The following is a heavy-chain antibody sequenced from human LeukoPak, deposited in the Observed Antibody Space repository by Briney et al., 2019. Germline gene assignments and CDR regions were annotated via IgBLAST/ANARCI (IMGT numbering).Heavy chain of an antibody. CDR1: GGTFGSYA. J-gene: IGHJ4*02. CDR2: IIPIFGTA. V-gene: IGHV1-69*05. CDR3: ARDFGCSSTSCYGRFDY. D-gene: IGHD2-2*01. Sequence: ASVKVSCKASGGTFGSYAISWVRQAPGQGLEWMGGIIPIFGTANYAQKFQGRVTITTDESTSTAYMELSSLRSEDTAVYYCARDFGCSSTSCYGRFDYWGQGTLVTVSS.